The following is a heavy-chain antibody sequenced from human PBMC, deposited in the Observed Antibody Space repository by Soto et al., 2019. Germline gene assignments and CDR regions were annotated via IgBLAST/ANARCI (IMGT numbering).Heavy chain of an antibody. Sequence: QVQLVQSGAEMRKPGSSLRVSCTASGGTFSDYAFSWVRQAPGQGLEWMGGIVPRFGSPNYAQKFGGRLTITADTSTTTVYMELSGLRSDDTAVYFCARDRIQLRLGKYSFNGMDVWGQGTTITVSS. CDR2: IVPRFGSP. D-gene: IGHD3-16*01. CDR3: ARDRIQLRLGKYSFNGMDV. J-gene: IGHJ6*02. V-gene: IGHV1-69*06. CDR1: GGTFSDYA.